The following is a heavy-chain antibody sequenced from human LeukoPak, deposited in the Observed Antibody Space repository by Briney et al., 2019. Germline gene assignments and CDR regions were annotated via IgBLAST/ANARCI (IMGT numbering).Heavy chain of an antibody. D-gene: IGHD4-23*01. CDR1: GYTFINYD. V-gene: IGHV1-18*01. CDR3: AREVTHHVYYGMDV. CDR2: ISGYNGNT. J-gene: IGHJ6*02. Sequence: ASVKVSCKASGYTFINYDIRRVRQAPGRGLEWMGWISGYNGNTNYAQKFQGRVTMTTDTSTSTAYMELRSLRSDDTAVYYCAREVTHHVYYGMDVWGQGTTVTVSS.